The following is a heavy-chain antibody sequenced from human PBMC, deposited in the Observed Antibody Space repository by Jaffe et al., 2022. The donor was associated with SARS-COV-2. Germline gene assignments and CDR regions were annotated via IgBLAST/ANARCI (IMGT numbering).Heavy chain of an antibody. J-gene: IGHJ6*02. V-gene: IGHV3-23*01. CDR1: GFTFSSYA. Sequence: EVQLLESGGGLVQPGGSLRLSCAASGFTFSSYAMSWVRQAPGKGLEWVSAISGSGGSTYYADSVKGRFTISRDNSKNTLYLQMNSLRAEDTAVYYCAKDQGDYYDSSGQGNGMDVWGQGTTVTVSS. CDR2: ISGSGGST. D-gene: IGHD3-22*01. CDR3: AKDQGDYYDSSGQGNGMDV.